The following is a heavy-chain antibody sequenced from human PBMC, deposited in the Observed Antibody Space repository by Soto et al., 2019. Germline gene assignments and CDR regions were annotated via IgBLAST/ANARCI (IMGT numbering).Heavy chain of an antibody. CDR1: GFTFSRHA. V-gene: IGHV3-30*04. D-gene: IGHD3-3*01. CDR2: ISRDGSYI. CDR3: ARTRNGGVADSFDS. J-gene: IGHJ5*01. Sequence: GGSLRLSCAASGFTFSRHAIHWVRLTPGRGLEWVLAISRDGSYIYYTDSVKGRFTVSRDNSKNTVFVQMNRLNPDDTALYFCARTRNGGVADSFDSWGQGTRVTVSS.